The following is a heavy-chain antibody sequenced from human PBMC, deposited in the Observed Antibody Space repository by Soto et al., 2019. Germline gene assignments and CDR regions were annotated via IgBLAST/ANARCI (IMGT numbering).Heavy chain of an antibody. D-gene: IGHD1-26*01. Sequence: GGSLRLSCAASGFTVSSNYMRWVRQAPGKGLEWVSVIYSGGSTYYADSVKGRFTTSRHNSKNTLYFQMTSLRAEDTAVYYCARASGCYYYDAFDIWGQGTMVTVSS. V-gene: IGHV3-53*04. CDR2: IYSGGST. CDR1: GFTVSSNY. J-gene: IGHJ3*02. CDR3: ARASGCYYYDAFDI.